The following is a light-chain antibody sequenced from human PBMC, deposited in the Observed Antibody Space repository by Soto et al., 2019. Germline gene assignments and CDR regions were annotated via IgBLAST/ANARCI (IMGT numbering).Light chain of an antibody. CDR2: WAS. J-gene: IGKJ1*01. CDR3: QQYYGSPPRT. CDR1: QSVLYSSNNKNY. V-gene: IGKV4-1*01. Sequence: DIVMTQSPDSLAVSLGERATINCKSSQSVLYSSNNKNYLAWYRQKPGQPPKLLISWASTRESGVPDRFSGSGSGTDFTLTISSLQAEDVAVYYCQQYYGSPPRTFGQGTKVEI.